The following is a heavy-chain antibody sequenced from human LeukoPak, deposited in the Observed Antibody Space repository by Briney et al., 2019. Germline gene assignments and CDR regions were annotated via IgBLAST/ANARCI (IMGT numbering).Heavy chain of an antibody. CDR1: GFTFSNFA. V-gene: IGHV3-23*01. Sequence: QPGGSLRLSCAASGFTFSNFAITWVRQAPGKGLEWVSAMSGSGGSIYYADSVKGRFPISRDNSKNTVYLQMNRLRAEDAAVYYGANQSGGSWNYYYYWGQGTLVTVSS. CDR2: MSGSGGSI. D-gene: IGHD3-10*01. CDR3: ANQSGGSWNYYYY. J-gene: IGHJ4*02.